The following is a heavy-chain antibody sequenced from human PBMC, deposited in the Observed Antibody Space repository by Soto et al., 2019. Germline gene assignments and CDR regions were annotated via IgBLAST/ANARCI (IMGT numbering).Heavy chain of an antibody. J-gene: IGHJ4*02. Sequence: SETLSLTCTVSGGSISSGDYYWSWIRQHPGKGLEWIGYIYYSGTSYYNPSLKSRVTISLDTSKNQFSLKLSSVTAADTAVYYCARDRLRSGYVSSSNDISPPSDWGQGTLVTVSS. D-gene: IGHD5-12*01. CDR1: GGSISSGDYY. CDR3: ARDRLRSGYVSSSNDISPPSD. CDR2: IYYSGTS. V-gene: IGHV4-31*03.